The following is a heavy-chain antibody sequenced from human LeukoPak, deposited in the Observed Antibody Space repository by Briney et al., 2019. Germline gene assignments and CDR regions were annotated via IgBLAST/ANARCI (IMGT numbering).Heavy chain of an antibody. CDR2: INHSGST. CDR3: ARVNGGYCSSTSCFYFDY. J-gene: IGHJ4*02. D-gene: IGHD2-2*01. Sequence: SETLSFTCAVYGGSFSGYYWSWIRQPPGKGLEWIGEINHSGSTNYNPSLKSRVTISVDTSKNQFSLKLSSVTAADTAVYYCARVNGGYCSSTSCFYFDYWGQGTLVTVSS. V-gene: IGHV4-34*01. CDR1: GGSFSGYY.